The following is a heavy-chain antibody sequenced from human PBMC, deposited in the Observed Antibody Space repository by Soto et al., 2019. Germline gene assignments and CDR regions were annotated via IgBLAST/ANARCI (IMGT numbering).Heavy chain of an antibody. D-gene: IGHD4-17*01. CDR1: GGTFSSYT. J-gene: IGHJ1*01. V-gene: IGHV1-69*02. CDR2: IIPILGIA. CDR3: ARVVTVYGDYGQYFQH. Sequence: QVQLVQSGAEVTKPGSSVKVSCKASGGTFSSYTISWVRQAHGQGLEWMGRIIPILGIANYARKFQGRVTITADKSTSTAYMELSSLRSEDTAVYYCARVVTVYGDYGQYFQHWGQGTLVTVSS.